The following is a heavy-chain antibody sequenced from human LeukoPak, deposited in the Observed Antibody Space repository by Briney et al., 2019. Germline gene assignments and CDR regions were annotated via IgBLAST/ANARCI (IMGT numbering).Heavy chain of an antibody. CDR1: GGSFSGYY. CDR3: ARARSYVVVTAIRNWFDP. Sequence: SETLSLTCAVYGGSFSGYYWSWIRQPPGKGLEWIGEINHSGSTNYNPSLKSRVTISVDTSKNQFSLKLSSVTAADTAVYYCARARSYVVVTAIRNWFDPWGQGTLVTVSS. V-gene: IGHV4-34*01. J-gene: IGHJ5*02. CDR2: INHSGST. D-gene: IGHD2-21*02.